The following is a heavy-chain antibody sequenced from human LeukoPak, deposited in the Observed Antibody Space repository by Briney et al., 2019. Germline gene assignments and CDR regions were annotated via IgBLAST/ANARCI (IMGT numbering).Heavy chain of an antibody. CDR3: ARGLGSSWKRSS. V-gene: IGHV3-9*01. Sequence: GGSLRLSCAASGFTFDDYAMHWVRQAPGKGLEWVSGISWNSGSIGYADSVKGRFTISRDNAKNSLYLQMNSLRSEDTAVYYCARGLGSSWKRSSWGQGTLVTVSS. CDR1: GFTFDDYA. J-gene: IGHJ4*02. D-gene: IGHD6-13*01. CDR2: ISWNSGSI.